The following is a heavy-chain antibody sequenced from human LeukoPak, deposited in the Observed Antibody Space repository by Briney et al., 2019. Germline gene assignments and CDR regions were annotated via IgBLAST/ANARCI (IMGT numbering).Heavy chain of an antibody. CDR3: ARGGSGWYGYYYYGMDV. V-gene: IGHV1-46*01. Sequence: ASVKVSCKASGYTFTSYYMHWVRQAPGQGLEWMGIINPSGGSTSYAQKFQGRVTMTRNTSISTAYMELSSLRSEDTAVYYCARGGSGWYGYYYYGMDVWGQGTTVTVSS. CDR2: INPSGGST. D-gene: IGHD6-19*01. J-gene: IGHJ6*02. CDR1: GYTFTSYY.